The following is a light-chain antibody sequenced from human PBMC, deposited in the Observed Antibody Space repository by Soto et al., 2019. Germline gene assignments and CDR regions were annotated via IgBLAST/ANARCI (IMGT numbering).Light chain of an antibody. CDR1: QSISSW. Sequence: DIQMTQSPSTLSSSLGDRVTITCRGSQSISSWLAWYQQKPGKAPKLLIYKASSLESGVPSTFSGSGSGTEFTLTISSLQPDDFATYYCQQYNSYSPLTFGGGTKVDIK. V-gene: IGKV1-5*03. J-gene: IGKJ4*01. CDR2: KAS. CDR3: QQYNSYSPLT.